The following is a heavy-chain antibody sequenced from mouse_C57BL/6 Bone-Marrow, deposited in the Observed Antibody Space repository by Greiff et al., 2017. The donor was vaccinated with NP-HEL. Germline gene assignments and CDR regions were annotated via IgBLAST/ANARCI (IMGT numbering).Heavy chain of an antibody. CDR2: ISDGGSYT. V-gene: IGHV5-4*01. D-gene: IGHD3-1*01. CDR3: ARDRGTSWYFDV. Sequence: EVKLMESGGGLVKPGGSLKLSCAASGFTFSSHAMSWVRQTPEKRLEWVATISDGGSYTYYPDNVKGRFTISRDNAKNNLYLQMSHLKSEDTAMYYCARDRGTSWYFDVWGTGTTVTVSS. J-gene: IGHJ1*03. CDR1: GFTFSSHA.